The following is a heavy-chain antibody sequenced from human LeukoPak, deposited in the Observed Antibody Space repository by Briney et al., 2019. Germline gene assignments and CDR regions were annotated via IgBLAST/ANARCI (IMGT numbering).Heavy chain of an antibody. J-gene: IGHJ4*02. V-gene: IGHV3-33*01. Sequence: GGSLRLSCAASGFTFSSYGMHWVRQAQGKGLEWVAVIWYDGSNKYYADSVKGRFTISRDNSKNTLYLQMNSLRAEDTAVYSCARMGELLDYWGQGTLVTVSS. CDR1: GFTFSSYG. D-gene: IGHD1-26*01. CDR2: IWYDGSNK. CDR3: ARMGELLDY.